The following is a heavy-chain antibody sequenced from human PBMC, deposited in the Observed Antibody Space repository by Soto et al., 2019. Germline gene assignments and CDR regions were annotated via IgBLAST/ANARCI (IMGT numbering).Heavy chain of an antibody. V-gene: IGHV3-23*01. CDR2: ISGSGGST. J-gene: IGHJ4*02. CDR3: AKVRGSGSYRRGYFDC. D-gene: IGHD3-10*01. Sequence: EVQLLESGGGLVQPGGSLRLSCAASGFTFSSYAMSWVRQAPGKGLEWVSAISGSGGSTYYADSVKGRFTISRDNSKNTLYLQMNSLRAEDTAVYYCAKVRGSGSYRRGYFDCWGQGTLVTVSS. CDR1: GFTFSSYA.